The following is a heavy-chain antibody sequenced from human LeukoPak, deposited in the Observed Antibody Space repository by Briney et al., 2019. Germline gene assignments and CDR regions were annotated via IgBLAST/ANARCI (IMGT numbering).Heavy chain of an antibody. CDR3: ARALHFGGNDY. Sequence: SETLSLTCTVSGGSISSYYWSWIRQPPGKGLEWIGYIYYSGSTNYNPSLKSRVTISVDTSKNQFSLKLSSVTAADTAMYYCARALHFGGNDYWGQGTLVTVSS. J-gene: IGHJ4*02. V-gene: IGHV4-59*01. CDR1: GGSISSYY. D-gene: IGHD3-10*01. CDR2: IYYSGST.